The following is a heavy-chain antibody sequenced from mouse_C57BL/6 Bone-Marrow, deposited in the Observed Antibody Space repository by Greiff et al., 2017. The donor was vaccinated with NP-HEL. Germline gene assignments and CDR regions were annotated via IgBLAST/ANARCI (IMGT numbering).Heavy chain of an antibody. CDR1: GYSFTGYY. CDR3: AKDDHGGDAMDY. D-gene: IGHD1-1*01. CDR2: INPSTGGT. J-gene: IGHJ4*01. Sequence: EVKLQESGPELVKPGASVKISCKASGYSFTGYYMNWVKQSPEKSLEWIGEINPSTGGTTYNQKFKAKATLTVDKSSSTAYMQLKSLTSEDSAVYYCAKDDHGGDAMDYWGQGTSVTVSS. V-gene: IGHV1-42*01.